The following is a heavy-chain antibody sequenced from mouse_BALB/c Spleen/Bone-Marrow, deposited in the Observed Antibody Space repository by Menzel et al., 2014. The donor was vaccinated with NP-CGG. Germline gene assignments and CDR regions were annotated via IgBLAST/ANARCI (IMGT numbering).Heavy chain of an antibody. CDR3: ARDGDYEWFAY. CDR1: GYTFTSYV. V-gene: IGHV1-14*01. CDR2: INPYNDGT. D-gene: IGHD2-4*01. Sequence: VQLQQPGPELVKPGASVKMSCKASGYTFTSYVMHWVKQKPGQGLEWIGHINPYNDGTKYNEKFKGKATLTSDKSSSTAFMELSSLTSEDSAVYYCARDGDYEWFAYWGQGTLVTVSA. J-gene: IGHJ3*01.